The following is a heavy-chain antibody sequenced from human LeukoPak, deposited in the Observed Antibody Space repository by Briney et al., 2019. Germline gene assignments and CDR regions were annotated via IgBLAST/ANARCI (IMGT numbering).Heavy chain of an antibody. CDR1: GFTFSSYW. J-gene: IGHJ4*02. CDR2: IRYDGSNK. D-gene: IGHD2-2*01. CDR3: AKEVGFVVVPAANMDY. V-gene: IGHV3-30*02. Sequence: GGSLRLSCAASGFTFSSYWLSWVRQAPGKGLEWVAFIRYDGSNKYYADSVKGRFTISRDNSKNTLYLQMNSLRAEDTAVYYCAKEVGFVVVPAANMDYWGQGTLVTVSS.